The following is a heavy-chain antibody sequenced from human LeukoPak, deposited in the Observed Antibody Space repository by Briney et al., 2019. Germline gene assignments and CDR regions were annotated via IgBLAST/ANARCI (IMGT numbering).Heavy chain of an antibody. V-gene: IGHV1-2*02. CDR2: INPNSGIT. D-gene: IGHD1-1*01. Sequence: ASVKVSCKASGYTFTGYYMHWVRQAPGQGLAWMGWINPNSGITNYAQKFQGRVTITRDTSISTAYMELSRLRSDDTAVYYCARSSYNWNDIAYFDYWGQGTLVTVSS. J-gene: IGHJ4*02. CDR3: ARSSYNWNDIAYFDY. CDR1: GYTFTGYY.